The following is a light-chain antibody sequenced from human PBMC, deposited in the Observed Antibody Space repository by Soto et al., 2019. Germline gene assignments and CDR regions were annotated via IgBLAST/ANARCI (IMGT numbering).Light chain of an antibody. Sequence: QSVLTQPRSVSGSPGQSVTMSCTRTSSDVANYKYVSWYQQHPGKAPKLMIYDVNKRPSGVPYRFSGSKSGNTASLTISGLQAEDEADYYCNSYAGTSYVFGTGTKVTVL. CDR3: NSYAGTSYV. J-gene: IGLJ1*01. CDR1: SSDVANYKY. CDR2: DVN. V-gene: IGLV2-11*01.